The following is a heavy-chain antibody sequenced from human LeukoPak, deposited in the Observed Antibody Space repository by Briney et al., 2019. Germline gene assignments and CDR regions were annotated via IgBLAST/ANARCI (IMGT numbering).Heavy chain of an antibody. CDR3: ARDHGSAYYRAPRH. CDR1: GYIFTNYY. J-gene: IGHJ4*02. D-gene: IGHD3-10*01. CDR2: INPSGGST. Sequence: ASVKVSCEASGYIFTNYYMHCVRQAPGQGLEWMGTINPSGGSTTYAQKFQGRVTTTRDTSTSTVYMELSSLRSEDTAVYYCARDHGSAYYRAPRHWGQGTLVTVSS. V-gene: IGHV1-46*01.